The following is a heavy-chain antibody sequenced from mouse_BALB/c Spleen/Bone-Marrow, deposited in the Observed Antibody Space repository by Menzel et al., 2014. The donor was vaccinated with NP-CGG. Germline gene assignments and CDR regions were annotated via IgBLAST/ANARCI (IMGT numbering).Heavy chain of an antibody. D-gene: IGHD2-3*01. J-gene: IGHJ4*01. Sequence: DLVKPGASVKLSCKASGYTFTNFWINWRKQRPGQGLEWIGRIAPGSGTTYYNEMFKGKATLTVDTSSSTADIQLSILSSEEYAVYFCARYDYALEYWAQGTPVTVSS. CDR2: IAPGSGTT. CDR3: ARYDYALEY. V-gene: IGHV1S41*01. CDR1: GYTFTNFW.